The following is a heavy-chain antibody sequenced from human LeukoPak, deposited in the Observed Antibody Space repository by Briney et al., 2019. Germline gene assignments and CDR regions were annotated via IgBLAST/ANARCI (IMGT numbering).Heavy chain of an antibody. CDR2: ISWNSGSI. J-gene: IGHJ4*02. V-gene: IGHV3-9*01. D-gene: IGHD6-19*01. Sequence: GGSLRLSCAASGFTFDDYAMHWVRQAPGKGLEWVSGISWNSGSIGYADSVKGRFTISRDNAKNSLYLQMNSLRAEDTALYYCEKDSRGWRDFDYWGKGTLVTVSS. CDR1: GFTFDDYA. CDR3: EKDSRGWRDFDY.